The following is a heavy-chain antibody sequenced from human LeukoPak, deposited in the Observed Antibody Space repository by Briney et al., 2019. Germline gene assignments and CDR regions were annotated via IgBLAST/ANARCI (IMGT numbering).Heavy chain of an antibody. J-gene: IGHJ4*02. V-gene: IGHV3-7*03. CDR2: MNQDGSEK. CDR3: AKGRQVHYDY. CDR1: GLAFGSYW. Sequence: GGSLRLSCAASGLAFGSYWMNWVRQAPGKGLEWVANMNQDGSEKNYVDSVKGRFTISRDNSKNTLYLQMNSLRAEDTAVYYCAKGRQVHYDYWGQGTLVTVSS.